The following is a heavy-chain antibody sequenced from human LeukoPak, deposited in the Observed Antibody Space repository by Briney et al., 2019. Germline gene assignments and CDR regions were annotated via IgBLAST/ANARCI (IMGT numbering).Heavy chain of an antibody. CDR1: GGAISSYY. D-gene: IGHD3-10*01. CDR3: ARGGQYGSGSYYAYYYYGMDV. CDR2: IYTSGRT. Sequence: PETLSLTCTVSGGAISSYYRSWIRQPPGKGLEWIGRIYTSGRTHYNPSVESRVTMSVETSKNQCSLMLSSVIAADALGYYCARGGQYGSGSYYAYYYYGMDVWGQGTTVTVSS. V-gene: IGHV4-4*07. J-gene: IGHJ6*02.